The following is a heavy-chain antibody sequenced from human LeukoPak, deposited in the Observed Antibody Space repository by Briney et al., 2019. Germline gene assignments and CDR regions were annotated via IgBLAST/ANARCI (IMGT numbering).Heavy chain of an antibody. D-gene: IGHD2-2*01. V-gene: IGHV3-53*01. CDR3: ASSSTFHAFDI. CDR1: GFTVSSNY. Sequence: PGGSLRLSCAASGFTVSSNYVSWVRQAPGKGLEWVSVIYSGGSTYYADSVKGRFTISRDNSKNTLYLQMNSLRAEDTAVYYCASSSTFHAFDIWGQGTMVTVSS. J-gene: IGHJ3*02. CDR2: IYSGGST.